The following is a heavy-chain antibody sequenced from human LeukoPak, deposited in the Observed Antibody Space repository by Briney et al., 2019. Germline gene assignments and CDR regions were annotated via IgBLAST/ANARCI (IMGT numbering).Heavy chain of an antibody. CDR3: ARGSSGWYQAYYYCYMDV. CDR2: IYTSGST. D-gene: IGHD6-19*01. V-gene: IGHV4-4*08. J-gene: IGHJ6*03. CDR1: GGSISSYY. Sequence: SETLCLTCTVSGGSISSYYWSWIRQPPGKGLEWIGRIYTSGSTNYNPSLKSRVTISVDTSKNQFSLKLSSVTAADTAVYYCARGSSGWYQAYYYCYMDVWGKGTTVTISS.